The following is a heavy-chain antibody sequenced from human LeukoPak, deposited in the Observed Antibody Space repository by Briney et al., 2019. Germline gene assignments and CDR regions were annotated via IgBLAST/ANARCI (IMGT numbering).Heavy chain of an antibody. Sequence: GGSLRLSCAASGFTFSSYGVHWVRQAPGKGLEWVAVISYDGSNKYYADSVKGRFTISRDNSKNTLYLQMNSLRAEDTAVYYCAKDLPGIAAAGLDYWGQGTLVTVSS. V-gene: IGHV3-30*18. CDR2: ISYDGSNK. J-gene: IGHJ4*02. CDR1: GFTFSSYG. D-gene: IGHD6-13*01. CDR3: AKDLPGIAAAGLDY.